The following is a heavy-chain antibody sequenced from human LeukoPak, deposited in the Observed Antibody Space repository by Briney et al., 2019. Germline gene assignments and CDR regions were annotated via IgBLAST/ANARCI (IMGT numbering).Heavy chain of an antibody. Sequence: SETLSLTCTVSGGSISYYYWSWIRQSPGKGLEWIGYIYYNGSTNYNPSLKSRVTISVDMSENQFSLKVTSVTAADTAIYYCARKGGHFDYWGRGTLVTVSS. J-gene: IGHJ4*02. CDR1: GGSISYYY. V-gene: IGHV4-59*01. CDR2: IYYNGST. D-gene: IGHD2-15*01. CDR3: ARKGGHFDY.